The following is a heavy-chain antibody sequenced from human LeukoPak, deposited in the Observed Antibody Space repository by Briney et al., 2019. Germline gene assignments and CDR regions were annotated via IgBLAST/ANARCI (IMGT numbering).Heavy chain of an antibody. D-gene: IGHD4-17*01. J-gene: IGHJ4*02. CDR3: ARGRYGDYVFPPKYFDY. CDR2: INHSGST. V-gene: IGHV4-34*01. CDR1: GGSFTGYY. Sequence: SETLSLTCAVYGGSFTGYYWSWIRQPPGKGLEWIWEINHSGSTNYNPSLKSRVTISVDTSKNQFSLKLSSVTAADTAVYYCARGRYGDYVFPPKYFDYWGQGTLVTVSS.